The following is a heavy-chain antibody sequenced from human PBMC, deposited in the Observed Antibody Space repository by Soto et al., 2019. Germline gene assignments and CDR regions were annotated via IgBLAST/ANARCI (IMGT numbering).Heavy chain of an antibody. Sequence: PSETLSLTCAVSGGSTSSDNYWSWIRQPPGKGLEWIGHIYYSGNTDYNPSLKSRLAISIDTSKNQFSLKLSSVTAADTAVYFCAREGGESSDGLYYFDSWGQGSLVTVSS. V-gene: IGHV4-30-4*01. CDR2: IYYSGNT. J-gene: IGHJ4*02. D-gene: IGHD3-16*01. CDR3: AREGGESSDGLYYFDS. CDR1: GGSTSSDNY.